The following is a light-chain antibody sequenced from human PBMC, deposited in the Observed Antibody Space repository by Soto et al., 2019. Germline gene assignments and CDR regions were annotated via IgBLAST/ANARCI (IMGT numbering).Light chain of an antibody. CDR2: DAF. J-gene: IGKJ3*01. Sequence: EIVLTQSPVILSLSPGDRATLSCRASQSVSSFIAWYQQKPGQAPRLLIYDAFNRASGIPARFSGSGSGTDFILTISSLEPEDFAVYYCQQRSSWPSFGPGTKVDVK. CDR1: QSVSSF. V-gene: IGKV3-11*01. CDR3: QQRSSWPS.